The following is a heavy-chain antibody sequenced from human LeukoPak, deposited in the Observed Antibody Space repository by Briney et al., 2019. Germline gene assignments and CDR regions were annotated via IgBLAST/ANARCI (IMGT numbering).Heavy chain of an antibody. CDR3: ARYDYGDYVGAFDY. CDR2: INHSGST. CDR1: GFSFSSYG. D-gene: IGHD4-17*01. Sequence: GSLRLSCVASGFSFSSYGMHWIRQPPGKGLEWIGEINHSGSTNYNPSLKSRVTISVDTSKNQFSLKLSSVTAADTAVYYCARYDYGDYVGAFDYWGQGTLVTVSS. V-gene: IGHV4-34*01. J-gene: IGHJ4*02.